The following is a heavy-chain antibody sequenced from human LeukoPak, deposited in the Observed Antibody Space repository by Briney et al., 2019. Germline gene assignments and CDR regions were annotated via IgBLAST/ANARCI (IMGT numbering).Heavy chain of an antibody. Sequence: SVKVSCKASGFTFTSSAVQWVRQARGQRLEWVGWIVVGSGNTNYAQKFQERVTITRDMSTSTAYMELSSLRSEDTAVYYCAATYDSSGPGPYYFDYWGQGTLVTVSS. CDR1: GFTFTSSA. CDR3: AATYDSSGPGPYYFDY. J-gene: IGHJ4*02. V-gene: IGHV1-58*01. D-gene: IGHD3-22*01. CDR2: IVVGSGNT.